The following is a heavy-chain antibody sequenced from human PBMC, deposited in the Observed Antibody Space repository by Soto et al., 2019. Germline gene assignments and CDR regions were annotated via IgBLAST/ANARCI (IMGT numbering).Heavy chain of an antibody. J-gene: IGHJ4*02. CDR3: ARAELYCGGDCYGY. D-gene: IGHD2-21*02. V-gene: IGHV1-18*01. Sequence: ASVKVSCKASGYTFTSYGISWVRQAPGQGLEWMGWISAYNGNTNYAQKLQGRVTMTTDTSTSTAYMELRSLRSDDTAVYYCARAELYCGGDCYGYWGQGTLVTVSS. CDR1: GYTFTSYG. CDR2: ISAYNGNT.